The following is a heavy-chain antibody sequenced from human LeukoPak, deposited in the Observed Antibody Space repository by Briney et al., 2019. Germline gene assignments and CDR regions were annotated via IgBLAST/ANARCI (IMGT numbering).Heavy chain of an antibody. V-gene: IGHV1-2*02. CDR2: INPKSGAA. D-gene: IGHD6-13*01. J-gene: IGHJ4*02. Sequence: GASVKVSCKASGYIFSDYYMHWVRQAPGQGLEWLGWINPKSGAADYAQQFRGRVTMTRDTSINTDYMEMKRVTSDDTAGYYCARGAEAETSPLDFWGQGTLVIVS. CDR1: GYIFSDYY. CDR3: ARGAEAETSPLDF.